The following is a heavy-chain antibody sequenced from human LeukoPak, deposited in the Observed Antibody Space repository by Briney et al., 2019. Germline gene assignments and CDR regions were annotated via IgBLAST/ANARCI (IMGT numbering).Heavy chain of an antibody. CDR2: ISGSGDST. CDR1: GFTFSNYA. CDR3: ARSSHYDILTGYSEEDAFDI. Sequence: GGSLRLSCAASGFTFSNYAMSWVRQAPGKGLEWVSAISGSGDSTYYADSVKGRFTISRDNSKNTLYLQMNSLRVEDTAVYYCARSSHYDILTGYSEEDAFDIWGQGTMVTVSS. D-gene: IGHD3-9*01. V-gene: IGHV3-23*01. J-gene: IGHJ3*02.